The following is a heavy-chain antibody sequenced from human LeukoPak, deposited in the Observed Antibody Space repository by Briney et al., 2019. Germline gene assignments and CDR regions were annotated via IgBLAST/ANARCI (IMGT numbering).Heavy chain of an antibody. CDR2: IYHSGST. CDR1: GGSISSGGYY. Sequence: PSQTLSLTCTVSGGSISSGGYYWSWIRQPPGKGLEWIGYIYHSGSTYYNPSLKSRVTISVDRSKNQFSLKLSSVTAADTAVYYCARHRSLDYWGQGTLVTVSS. V-gene: IGHV4-30-2*01. CDR3: ARHRSLDY. J-gene: IGHJ4*02.